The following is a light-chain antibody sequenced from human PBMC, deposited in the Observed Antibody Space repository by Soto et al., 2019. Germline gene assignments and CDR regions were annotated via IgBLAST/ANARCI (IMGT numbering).Light chain of an antibody. J-gene: IGKJ4*01. CDR3: QQYNNWPPHT. CDR1: QSVSSN. Sequence: EIVMTQSPATLSVSPGERATLSCRASQSVSSNLAWYQQKPGPAPRLLIYGASTRATGIPARFSGSGSGTEFTLTISSLPSEDFAVYYCQQYNNWPPHTFGGGTKVEIK. CDR2: GAS. V-gene: IGKV3-15*01.